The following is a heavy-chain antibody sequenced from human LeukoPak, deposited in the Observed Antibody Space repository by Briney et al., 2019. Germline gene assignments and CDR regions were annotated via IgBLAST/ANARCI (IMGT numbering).Heavy chain of an antibody. CDR3: ARGIVVVPAARGVGAFDI. J-gene: IGHJ3*02. CDR1: GGSISSGDYY. V-gene: IGHV4-30-4*01. D-gene: IGHD2-2*01. CDR2: IYYSGST. Sequence: PSETLSLTCTVSGGSISSGDYYWSWIRQPPGKGLEWIGYIYYSGSTYYNPSLKSRVTISVDTSKSQFSLKLSSVTAADTAVYYCARGIVVVPAARGVGAFDIWGQGTMVTVSS.